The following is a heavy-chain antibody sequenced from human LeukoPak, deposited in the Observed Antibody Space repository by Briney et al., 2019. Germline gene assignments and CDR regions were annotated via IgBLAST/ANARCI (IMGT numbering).Heavy chain of an antibody. D-gene: IGHD2-2*02. Sequence: GGSLRLSCAASGFTFSSYWMSWVRQPPGKGLEWVANIKQDGSEKYYVDSVKGRFTISRDNAKNSLYLQMNSLRAEDTAVYYCAREAYCSSISCYNAEYFQHWGQGTLVTVSS. CDR2: IKQDGSEK. J-gene: IGHJ1*01. V-gene: IGHV3-7*03. CDR1: GFTFSSYW. CDR3: AREAYCSSISCYNAEYFQH.